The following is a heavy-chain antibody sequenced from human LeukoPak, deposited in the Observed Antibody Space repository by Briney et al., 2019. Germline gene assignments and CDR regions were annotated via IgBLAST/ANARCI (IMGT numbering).Heavy chain of an antibody. V-gene: IGHV3-74*01. CDR2: IDRDGSRI. Sequence: PGGSLRLSCAVSGFTFSSYWMHWVRQAPGKGLVWVSRIDRDGSRINYADSVKGRFTISRDNAKNSLYLQMNSLRDENTAMYYCARDAAFSAFNMWGQGTMVTVSS. CDR3: ARDAAFSAFNM. J-gene: IGHJ3*02. CDR1: GFTFSSYW. D-gene: IGHD2-15*01.